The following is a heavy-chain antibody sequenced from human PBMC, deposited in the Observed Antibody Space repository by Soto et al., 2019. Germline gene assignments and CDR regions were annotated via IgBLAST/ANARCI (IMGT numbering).Heavy chain of an antibody. CDR1: GFTFSSYW. CDR3: ARAAAEYYYYYYGMDV. J-gene: IGHJ6*02. V-gene: IGHV3-74*01. Sequence: GGSLRLSCAASGFTFSSYWMHWVRQAPGKGLVWVSRINSDGSSTSYADSVKGRFTISRDNAKNTLYLQMNSLRAEDTAVYYCARAAAEYYYYYYGMDVWGQGTTVTVSS. D-gene: IGHD6-13*01. CDR2: INSDGSST.